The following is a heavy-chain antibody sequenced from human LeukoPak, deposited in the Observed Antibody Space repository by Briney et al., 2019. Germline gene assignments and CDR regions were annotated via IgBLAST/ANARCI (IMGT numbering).Heavy chain of an antibody. CDR2: MSSSSSYI. CDR1: GFTFSDYY. CDR3: ARAPGYRSFLDY. Sequence: GGSLRLSCAASGFTFSDYYMNWVRQAPGKGLEWVSSMSSSSSYIYYADSVKGRFTISRDNAKNSLYLQMNSLRAEDTAVYYCARAPGYRSFLDYWGQGTLVTVSS. D-gene: IGHD6-13*01. J-gene: IGHJ4*02. V-gene: IGHV3-21*01.